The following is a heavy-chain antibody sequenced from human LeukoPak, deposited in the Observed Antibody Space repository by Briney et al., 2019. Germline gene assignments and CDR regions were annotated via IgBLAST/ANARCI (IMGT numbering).Heavy chain of an antibody. Sequence: GGSLRLLCGAWVFTLSRYGMHGLPQAPGKGREWVSSSSSSSRYKYYADSVKGRFTISRGHAKNSLYLQMNSLRAEDTAVYYCARDPPAVSINTYAWGQGTLVTVSS. D-gene: IGHD2-8*01. J-gene: IGHJ4*02. V-gene: IGHV3-21*01. CDR2: SSSSSRYK. CDR1: VFTLSRYG. CDR3: ARDPPAVSINTYA.